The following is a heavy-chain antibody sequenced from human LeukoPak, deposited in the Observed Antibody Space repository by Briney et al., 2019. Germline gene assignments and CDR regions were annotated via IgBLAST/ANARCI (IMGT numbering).Heavy chain of an antibody. J-gene: IGHJ4*02. CDR1: GFTLSSYG. D-gene: IGHD1-26*01. Sequence: PGGSLRLSCAASGFTLSSYGIHWVRQAPGKGLEWVAGMWYDGSTEDYADSVKGRFTISRDMSKNTLNLQMNSLRVEDTAMFYCARDLSFGSLDFRGQVTLVTVSS. V-gene: IGHV3-33*01. CDR3: ARDLSFGSLDF. CDR2: MWYDGSTE.